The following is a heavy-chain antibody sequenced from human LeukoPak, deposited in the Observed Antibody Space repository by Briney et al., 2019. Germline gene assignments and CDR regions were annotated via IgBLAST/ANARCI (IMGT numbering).Heavy chain of an antibody. J-gene: IGHJ4*02. CDR2: LHPGDSDT. Sequence: GESLQISCKASGYSFTTHWIGWVRQLPGKGLEWMGILHPGDSDTRYSPSFQGQVTISADKSISTAYLQWSSLKASDTAMYYCARGDTEVAATADYWGQGTLVTVSS. CDR3: ARGDTEVAATADY. CDR1: GYSFTTHW. D-gene: IGHD6-19*01. V-gene: IGHV5-51*01.